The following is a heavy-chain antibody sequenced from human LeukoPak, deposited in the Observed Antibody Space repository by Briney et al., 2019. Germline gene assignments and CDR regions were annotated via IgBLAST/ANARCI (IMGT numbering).Heavy chain of an antibody. CDR2: ISGSGGST. D-gene: IGHD3-10*01. J-gene: IGHJ4*02. Sequence: PGGSLRLSCAASGFTFSSYGMSWVRQAPAKGLEWVSAISGSGGSTYYADSVKGRFTISRDNSKNTLYLQMNSLRAEDTAFYYCAKGSAQHYFDSWGQGTLVTVSS. CDR3: AKGSAQHYFDS. CDR1: GFTFSSYG. V-gene: IGHV3-23*01.